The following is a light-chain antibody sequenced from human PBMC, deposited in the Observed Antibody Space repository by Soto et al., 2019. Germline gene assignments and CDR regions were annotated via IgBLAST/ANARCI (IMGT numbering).Light chain of an antibody. V-gene: IGKV4-1*01. J-gene: IGKJ4*01. CDR1: QSFLYNSDNKNY. Sequence: DVLMTQSPDSLAVSLGERATINCKSSQSFLYNSDNKNYLAWYQQKPGQPPKLLIYWASTRESGVPDRFSGSGSGTDFTLTISGLQAEDVAVYYCQQYYTLPLTFGGGTKVDIK. CDR3: QQYYTLPLT. CDR2: WAS.